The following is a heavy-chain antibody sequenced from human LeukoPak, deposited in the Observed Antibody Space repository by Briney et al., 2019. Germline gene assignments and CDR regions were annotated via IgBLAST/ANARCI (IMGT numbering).Heavy chain of an antibody. CDR2: IYSGGST. D-gene: IGHD3-3*01. Sequence: GGSLRLSCAASGFTVSSNYMSWVRQAPGKGPEWVSVIYSGGSTYYADSVKGRFTISRDNSKNTLYLQMNSLRAEDTAVYYCARGYDFWSGYYGYFDYWGQGTLVTVSS. CDR3: ARGYDFWSGYYGYFDY. V-gene: IGHV3-66*02. J-gene: IGHJ4*02. CDR1: GFTVSSNY.